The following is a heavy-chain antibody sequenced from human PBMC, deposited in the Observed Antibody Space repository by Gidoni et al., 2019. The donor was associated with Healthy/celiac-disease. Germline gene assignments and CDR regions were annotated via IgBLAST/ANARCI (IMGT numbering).Heavy chain of an antibody. J-gene: IGHJ5*02. D-gene: IGHD6-13*01. Sequence: DVQLVESGVGLVKPGWSLGLACAATGFTFSNAWMSWVRQAPGKGLEWVVRIKSKTDGGPTDYAAPVKGRFTISSDDSKNTLYLQMNSLTTEDTAGYYGTTVQRVLGWFDPWGQGTLVTVSS. CDR2: IKSKTDGGPT. V-gene: IGHV3-15*01. CDR1: GFTFSNAW. CDR3: TTVQRVLGWFDP.